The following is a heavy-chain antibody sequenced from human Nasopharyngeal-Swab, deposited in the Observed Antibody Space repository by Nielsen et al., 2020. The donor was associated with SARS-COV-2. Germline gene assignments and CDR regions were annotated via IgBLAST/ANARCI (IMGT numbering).Heavy chain of an antibody. Sequence: SETLSLTCAVYGGSFSGYYWRWVRQPPGKGLEWIGEIYHSGSTNYNPSLKSRVTISVDKSKNQFSLKLSSVTAADTAVYYCARGGSSGWYAFDYWGQGTLVTVSS. V-gene: IGHV4-34*01. CDR1: GGSFSGYY. J-gene: IGHJ4*02. CDR3: ARGGSSGWYAFDY. D-gene: IGHD6-19*01. CDR2: IYHSGST.